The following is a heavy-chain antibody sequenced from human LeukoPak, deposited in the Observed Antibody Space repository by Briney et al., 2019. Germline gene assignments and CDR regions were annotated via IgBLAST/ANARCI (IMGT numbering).Heavy chain of an antibody. Sequence: GGSLRLSCAASGFSFSTYPMNWVRQAPGKGLEWVSTITGSGGRTYYADSVKGRFTISRDNSKNTLYLQMNSLRAEDTAVYYCAKRHDFWSGYLDCWGQGTLVTVSS. J-gene: IGHJ4*02. D-gene: IGHD3-3*01. CDR1: GFSFSTYP. CDR3: AKRHDFWSGYLDC. CDR2: ITGSGGRT. V-gene: IGHV3-23*01.